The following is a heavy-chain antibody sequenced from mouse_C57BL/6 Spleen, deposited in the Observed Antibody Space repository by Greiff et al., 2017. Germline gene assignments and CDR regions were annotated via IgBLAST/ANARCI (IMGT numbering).Heavy chain of an antibody. Sequence: VQLQQSGPELVKPGASVKMSCKASGYTFTDYNMHWVKQSHGKSLEWIGYINPNNGGTSYNQKFKGKATLTVNKSSSTAYMELRSLTSEDSAVYYCARGGITTVVIPFDYWGQGTTLTVSS. CDR2: INPNNGGT. V-gene: IGHV1-22*01. CDR3: ARGGITTVVIPFDY. D-gene: IGHD1-1*01. J-gene: IGHJ2*01. CDR1: GYTFTDYN.